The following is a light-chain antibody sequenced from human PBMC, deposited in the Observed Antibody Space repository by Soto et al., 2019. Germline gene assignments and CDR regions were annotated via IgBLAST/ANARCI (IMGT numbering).Light chain of an antibody. J-gene: IGKJ1*01. V-gene: IGKV3-20*01. CDR2: GAS. CDR1: QSVSSSY. CDR3: QQYGSASWT. Sequence: VLTQAPDTLSLSPGERATLSCRASQSVSSSYLAWYQQKPGQAPRLLIYGASSRATGIPDRFSGSGSGTDFTLTISRLEPEDFAVYYCQQYGSASWTFGQGTKVDIK.